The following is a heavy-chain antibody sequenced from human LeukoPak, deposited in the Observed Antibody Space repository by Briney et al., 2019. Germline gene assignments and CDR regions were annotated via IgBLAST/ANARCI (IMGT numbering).Heavy chain of an antibody. V-gene: IGHV3-21*04. CDR1: GFTFSSYS. J-gene: IGHJ4*02. CDR3: AKDKGDFWSGHHY. CDR2: ISSTSGYI. D-gene: IGHD3-3*01. Sequence: KPGGSLRLSCAASGFTFSSYSMNWVRQAPGKGLEWVSSISSTSGYIYYADSVKGRFTISRDNAKNSLYLQMSSLRAEDTAIYYCAKDKGDFWSGHHYWGQGTLVTVSS.